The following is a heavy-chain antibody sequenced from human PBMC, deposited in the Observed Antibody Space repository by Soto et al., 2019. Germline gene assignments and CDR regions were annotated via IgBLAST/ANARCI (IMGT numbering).Heavy chain of an antibody. Sequence: EVQLVETGGRLIQPGGSLRLSCAASGFTVSSNYMSWVRQAPGKGLEWVSVIYSGGSTYYADSVKGRFTISRDNSKNTLYLQMNSLRAEDTAVYYCARGYCSSGSCSSNSPFDPWGQGTLVTVSS. V-gene: IGHV3-53*02. CDR2: IYSGGST. D-gene: IGHD2-15*01. CDR3: ARGYCSSGSCSSNSPFDP. CDR1: GFTVSSNY. J-gene: IGHJ5*02.